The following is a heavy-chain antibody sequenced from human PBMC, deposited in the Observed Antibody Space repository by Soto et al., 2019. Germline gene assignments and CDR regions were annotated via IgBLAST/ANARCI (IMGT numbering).Heavy chain of an antibody. J-gene: IGHJ6*02. CDR3: AKGEWEMRRYYGMDV. CDR1: GFTFISYG. Sequence: GGSLGLSCAASGFTFISYGMHWVRQAPGKGLEWVAVISYDGSNKYYADSVKGRFTISRDNSKNTLYLQMNSLRAEDTAVYYCAKGEWEMRRYYGMDVWGQGNTVTVSS. V-gene: IGHV3-30*18. D-gene: IGHD1-26*01. CDR2: ISYDGSNK.